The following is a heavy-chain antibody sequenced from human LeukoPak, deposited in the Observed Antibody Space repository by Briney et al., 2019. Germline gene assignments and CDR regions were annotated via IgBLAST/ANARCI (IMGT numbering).Heavy chain of an antibody. CDR2: IGIRGDT. Sequence: GGSLRLSCAASGFTFIDYDMHWVRQAIGKGLEWVSAIGIRGDTHYSGSVRGRFTISRENAESSLYLQMKSLRAEETPVYYCAMGGIQMSGIDEFVYWGQGTLVSVSS. CDR3: AMGGIQMSGIDEFVY. CDR1: GFTFIDYD. V-gene: IGHV3-13*01. J-gene: IGHJ4*01. D-gene: IGHD5-18*01.